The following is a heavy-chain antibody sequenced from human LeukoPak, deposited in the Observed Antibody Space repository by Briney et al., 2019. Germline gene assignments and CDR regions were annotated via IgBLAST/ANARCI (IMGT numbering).Heavy chain of an antibody. D-gene: IGHD6-13*01. CDR1: GYTLTHYH. J-gene: IGHJ4*02. Sequence: ASVTVSCKASGYTLTHYHMHGLRQAPAQGVDILGSIYLRGGTSNLAHKFQGRVTMSRDTSTSTVYMELSSLRSEDTGVYYCAKLAAAGTAHYFFDYWGQGTLVTVSS. V-gene: IGHV1-46*01. CDR2: IYLRGGTS. CDR3: AKLAAAGTAHYFFDY.